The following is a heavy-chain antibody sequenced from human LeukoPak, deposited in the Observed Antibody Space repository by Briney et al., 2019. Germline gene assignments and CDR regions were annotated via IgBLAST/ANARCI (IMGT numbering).Heavy chain of an antibody. CDR1: GFTFSSYA. D-gene: IGHD1-26*01. V-gene: IGHV3-23*01. CDR3: AKGSGTYVPSAFDI. J-gene: IGHJ3*02. CDR2: ISGGRDST. Sequence: GVSLRLSCAASGFTFSSYAMMWVRQAPGTGLDWVSGISGGRDSTYYADSVTGRFTVSRANSKNTLYLQMNTLRAEDTAVYYCAKGSGTYVPSAFDIWGQGTMVTVSS.